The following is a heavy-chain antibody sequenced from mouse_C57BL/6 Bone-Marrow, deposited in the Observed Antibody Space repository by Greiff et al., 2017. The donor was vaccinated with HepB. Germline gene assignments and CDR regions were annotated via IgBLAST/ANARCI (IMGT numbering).Heavy chain of an antibody. V-gene: IGHV1-69*01. Sequence: VQLQQPGAELVMPGASVKLSCKASGYTFTSYWMHWVKQRPGQGLEWIGEIDPSDSYTNYNQKFKGKSTLTVDKSSSTAYMQLSSLTSEDSAVYYCAKTGDYDVWFAYWGQGTLVTVSA. CDR1: GYTFTSYW. D-gene: IGHD2-4*01. J-gene: IGHJ3*01. CDR3: AKTGDYDVWFAY. CDR2: IDPSDSYT.